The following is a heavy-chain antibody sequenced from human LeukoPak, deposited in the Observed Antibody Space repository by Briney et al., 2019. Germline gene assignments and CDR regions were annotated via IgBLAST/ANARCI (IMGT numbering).Heavy chain of an antibody. CDR2: ISGRGDNT. D-gene: IGHD3-16*01. CDR1: GFTFSTYS. Sequence: PGGSLRLSCAASGFTFSTYSMNWVRQAPGKGLEWVSAISGRGDNTYYTDSVKGRFTISRDNSKNTLYLQMNSLRAEDTAVYYCAIPPVMWGYYYYMDVWGKGTTVTVSS. V-gene: IGHV3-23*01. CDR3: AIPPVMWGYYYYMDV. J-gene: IGHJ6*03.